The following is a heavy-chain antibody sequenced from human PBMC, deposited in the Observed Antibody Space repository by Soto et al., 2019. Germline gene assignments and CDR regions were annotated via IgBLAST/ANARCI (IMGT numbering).Heavy chain of an antibody. Sequence: EVQLVESGGGLVQPGGSLRLSCAASGFTFRTYWLSWVRQVPGKGLEWVANINLDGSEKNYVDSVKGRFTMSRDNARNSLYLQMSSLRAEDTALYYCARDGSTSWYSYDYHGMDVWGKGTTVTVSS. V-gene: IGHV3-7*05. CDR3: ARDGSTSWYSYDYHGMDV. J-gene: IGHJ6*04. CDR1: GFTFRTYW. D-gene: IGHD5-18*01. CDR2: INLDGSEK.